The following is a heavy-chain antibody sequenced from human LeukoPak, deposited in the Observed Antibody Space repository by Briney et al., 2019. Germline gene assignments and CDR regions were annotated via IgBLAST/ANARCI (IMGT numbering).Heavy chain of an antibody. D-gene: IGHD5-18*01. J-gene: IGHJ6*03. CDR3: AREGFDTAIPYYYYYMDV. Sequence: PSQTLSLTCTVSGGSISSGGYYGSWIRQHPGKGLEWIGYIYYSGSNYYNQSLKSRVTISVDTSKNQYSLKLSSVTAADTAVYYCAREGFDTAIPYYYYYMDVWGKGTTVTVSS. CDR2: IYYSGSN. V-gene: IGHV4-31*03. CDR1: GGSISSGGYY.